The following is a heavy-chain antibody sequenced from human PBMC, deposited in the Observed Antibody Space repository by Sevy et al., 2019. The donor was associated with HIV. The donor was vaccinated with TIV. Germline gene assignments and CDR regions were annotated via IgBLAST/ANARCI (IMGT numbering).Heavy chain of an antibody. CDR3: AREGCTQPHDY. J-gene: IGHJ4*02. D-gene: IGHD2-8*01. V-gene: IGHV3-23*01. Sequence: GGSLRLSCAASGFTFAKYSMSWARQAPGKGLEWVSTFSFGCGRINYADSVKGRFTISRVDSKNTLFLQMNSLRAEDTATYFCAREGCTQPHDYWGQGTLVTVSS. CDR2: FSFGCGRI. CDR1: GFTFAKYS.